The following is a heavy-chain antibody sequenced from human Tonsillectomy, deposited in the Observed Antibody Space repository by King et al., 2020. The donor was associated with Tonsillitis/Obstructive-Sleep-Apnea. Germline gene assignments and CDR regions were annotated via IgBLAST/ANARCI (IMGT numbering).Heavy chain of an antibody. CDR3: ARQGGDYGYYHCMDL. CDR2: ISSGANIP. V-gene: IGHV3-48*03. J-gene: IGHJ6*02. D-gene: IGHD4-17*01. Sequence: QLVQSGGGLVKPGGSLRLSCAASGCTFSSYEMNWVRQAPGKGLEWVSYISSGANIPWHANSVKGRFTISRDNAKKSVFLQLNSLRVEDTAVYYCARQGGDYGYYHCMDLWGQGTTVTVSS. CDR1: GCTFSSYE.